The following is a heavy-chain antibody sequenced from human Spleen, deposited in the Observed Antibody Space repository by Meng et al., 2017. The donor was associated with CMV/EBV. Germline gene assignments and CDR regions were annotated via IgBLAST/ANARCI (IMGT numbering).Heavy chain of an antibody. CDR2: ISAYNGIT. CDR3: ARVGLDYYFDY. CDR1: GYTYD. V-gene: IGHV1-18*01. J-gene: IGHJ4*02. Sequence: SVKVTCKASGYTYDSTWVRQAPGQGIEWMGGISAYNGITKYAQKVQGRVTMTTDTSTSTAYMEVRSMRSDDTAVYDCARVGLDYYFDYWGQGTLVTVSS. D-gene: IGHD3/OR15-3a*01.